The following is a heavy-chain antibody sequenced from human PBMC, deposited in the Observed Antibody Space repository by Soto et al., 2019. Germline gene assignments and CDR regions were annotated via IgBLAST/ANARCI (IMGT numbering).Heavy chain of an antibody. CDR2: IIPIFGTA. CDR3: VRDQDSGYVINLLYFYNMDV. CDR1: GGTFSSYA. Sequence: QVQLVQSGAEVKKPGSSVKVSCKASGGTFSSYAISWVRQAPGQGLEWMGGIIPIFGTANYAQKFQGRVTITADESTSTAYMELSSLRSEDTAVYYCVRDQDSGYVINLLYFYNMDVWGQGTTVTVSS. D-gene: IGHD5-12*01. J-gene: IGHJ6*02. V-gene: IGHV1-69*12.